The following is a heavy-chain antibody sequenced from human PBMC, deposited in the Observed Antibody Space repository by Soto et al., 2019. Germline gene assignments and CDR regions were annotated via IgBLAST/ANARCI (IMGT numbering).Heavy chain of an antibody. CDR2: ISAYNGNT. CDR1: GYTFTSYG. J-gene: IGHJ1*01. CDR3: ARTLTPNPAEYFQH. V-gene: IGHV1-18*01. D-gene: IGHD3-16*01. Sequence: ASVKVSCKASGYTFTSYGISWVRQAPGQGLEWMGWISAYNGNTNYAQKLQGRVTMTTDTSTSTAYMELSSLRSEDTAVYYCARTLTPNPAEYFQHWGQGTLVTVSS.